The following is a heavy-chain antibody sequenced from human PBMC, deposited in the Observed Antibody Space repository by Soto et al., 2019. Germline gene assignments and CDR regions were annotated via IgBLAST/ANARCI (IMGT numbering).Heavy chain of an antibody. Sequence: PGESLKISCKGSGYSFTSYWISWVRRMPGKGLEWMGRIDPSDSYTNYSPSFQGHVTISADKSISTAYLQWSSLKASDTAMYYCATLRVGFGELLTYWGQGTLVTVSS. CDR2: IDPSDSYT. D-gene: IGHD3-10*01. J-gene: IGHJ4*02. V-gene: IGHV5-10-1*01. CDR3: ATLRVGFGELLTY. CDR1: GYSFTSYW.